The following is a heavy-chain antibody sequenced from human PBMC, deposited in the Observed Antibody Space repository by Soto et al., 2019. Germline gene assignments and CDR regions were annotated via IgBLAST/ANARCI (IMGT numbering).Heavy chain of an antibody. V-gene: IGHV4-39*07. CDR1: GGSISSSSYY. J-gene: IGHJ4*02. CDR3: GRGVTTVTTFDY. CDR2: IYYSGST. D-gene: IGHD4-17*01. Sequence: TETLSLTCTVSGGSISSSSYYWGWIRQPPGKGLEWIGSIYYSGSTYYNPSLKSRVTISVDRSKNQFSLKLSSVTAADTAVYYFGRGVTTVTTFDYCGQGSLVTVSA.